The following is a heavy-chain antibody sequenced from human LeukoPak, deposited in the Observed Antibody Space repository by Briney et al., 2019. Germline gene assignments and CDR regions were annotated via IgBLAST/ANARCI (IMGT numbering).Heavy chain of an antibody. CDR2: ISYDGSNK. D-gene: IGHD3-10*01. V-gene: IGHV3-30-3*01. CDR1: GFTFSSYA. CDR3: AIAVMVRGALDY. J-gene: IGHJ4*02. Sequence: PGGSLRLSCAASGFTFSSYAMHWVRQAPGKGLEWVAVISYDGSNKYYADSVKGRFTISRDNSKNTLYLQMNSLRAEDTAVYYCAIAVMVRGALDYWGQGTLVTVSS.